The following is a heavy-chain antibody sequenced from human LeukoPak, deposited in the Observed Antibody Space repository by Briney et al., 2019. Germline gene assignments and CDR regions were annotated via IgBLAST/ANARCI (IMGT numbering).Heavy chain of an antibody. Sequence: SETLSLTCTVSGGSISSGDYYWSWIRRPPGKGLEWIGYIYYSGSTYYNPSVKSRVTISVDTSKNQFSLKLSSVTAADTAVYYCARAGTTKTTPKGIDYWGQGTLVTVSS. CDR1: GGSISSGDYY. D-gene: IGHD1-7*01. CDR2: IYYSGST. V-gene: IGHV4-30-4*08. J-gene: IGHJ4*02. CDR3: ARAGTTKTTPKGIDY.